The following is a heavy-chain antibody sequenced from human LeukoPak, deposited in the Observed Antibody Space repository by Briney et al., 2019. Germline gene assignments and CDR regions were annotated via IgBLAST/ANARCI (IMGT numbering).Heavy chain of an antibody. CDR2: INHSGST. J-gene: IGHJ4*02. D-gene: IGHD5-18*01. CDR1: GGSFSGYY. Sequence: SETLSLTCAVYGGSFSGYYWSWIRQPPGKGLEWIGEINHSGSTNYNPSLKSRVTISVDTSRNQFSLKLSSVTAADTAVYYCAISDTAMVTGFDYWGQGTLVTVSS. CDR3: AISDTAMVTGFDY. V-gene: IGHV4-34*01.